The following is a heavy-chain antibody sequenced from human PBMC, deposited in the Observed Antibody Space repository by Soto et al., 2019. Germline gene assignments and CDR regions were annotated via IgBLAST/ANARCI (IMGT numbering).Heavy chain of an antibody. CDR2: ISAYNGNT. CDR1: GYTFTSYG. D-gene: IGHD3-3*01. CDR3: ARAGYDFWSGKPADYYYYMDV. J-gene: IGHJ6*03. Sequence: ASVKVACKASGYTFTSYGISWVLQAPGQGLEWMGWISAYNGNTNYAQKLQGRVTMTTDTSTSTAYMELRSLRSDDTAVYYCARAGYDFWSGKPADYYYYMDVWGKGTTVTVSS. V-gene: IGHV1-18*01.